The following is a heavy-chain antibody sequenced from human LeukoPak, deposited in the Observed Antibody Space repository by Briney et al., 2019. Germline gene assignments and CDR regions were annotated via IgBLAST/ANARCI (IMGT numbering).Heavy chain of an antibody. Sequence: ASVKVSCKASGYTFITYEINWVRQATGQGLEWMGWMNPNSGNTGYAQKFQGRVTMTRNTSISTAYMELSSLRSEDTAVYYCARGPWGYYGSGAWGQGTLVTVSS. CDR1: GYTFITYE. V-gene: IGHV1-8*01. D-gene: IGHD3-10*01. CDR3: ARGPWGYYGSGA. CDR2: MNPNSGNT. J-gene: IGHJ5*02.